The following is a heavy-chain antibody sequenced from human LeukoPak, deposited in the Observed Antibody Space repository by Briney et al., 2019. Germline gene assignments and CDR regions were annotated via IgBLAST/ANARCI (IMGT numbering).Heavy chain of an antibody. Sequence: ASVKVSCKASGYTFTNYGISWVRQAPGQGLEWMGWISTYTGNTKYAQRFQRRVIMTTDTYTSTAYMELRSLRSDDTAVFYCARDFWVRHSAPAPKDLWGQGTLVTVSS. CDR1: GYTFTNYG. CDR2: ISTYTGNT. CDR3: ARDFWVRHSAPAPKDL. J-gene: IGHJ5*02. D-gene: IGHD2-2*01. V-gene: IGHV1-18*01.